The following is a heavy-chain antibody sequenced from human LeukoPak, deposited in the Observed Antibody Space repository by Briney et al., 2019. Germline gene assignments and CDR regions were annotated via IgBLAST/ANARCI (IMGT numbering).Heavy chain of an antibody. CDR1: GGSISSYY. V-gene: IGHV4-59*01. CDR3: ARGMAVTTDH. Sequence: SETLSLTCTVSGGSISSYYWSWIRPPPGKGLEWIGYIYYSGSTNYNPSLKSRVTISVDTSKNQFSLKLSSVTAADTAVYYCARGMAVTTDHWGQGTLVTVSS. J-gene: IGHJ4*02. D-gene: IGHD4-11*01. CDR2: IYYSGST.